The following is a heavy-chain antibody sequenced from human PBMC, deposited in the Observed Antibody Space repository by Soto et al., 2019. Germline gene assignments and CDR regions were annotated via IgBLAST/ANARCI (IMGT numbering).Heavy chain of an antibody. Sequence: QVQLVQSGAEVKKPGASVKVSCKASGYTFTSYGISWVRQAPGQGLEWMGWISAYNGNTNYAQKLQGRVTMTTDTSTSTAYMELRSLRSDDTAVYYCARDLLQPSIVVVPAATDYWGQGILVTVSS. V-gene: IGHV1-18*04. CDR3: ARDLLQPSIVVVPAATDY. J-gene: IGHJ4*02. CDR2: ISAYNGNT. D-gene: IGHD2-2*01. CDR1: GYTFTSYG.